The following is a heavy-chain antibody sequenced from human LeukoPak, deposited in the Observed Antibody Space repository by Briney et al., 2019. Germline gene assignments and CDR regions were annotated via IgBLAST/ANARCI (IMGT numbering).Heavy chain of an antibody. CDR1: GYTFTSYY. V-gene: IGHV1-46*01. CDR2: INPSGGST. CDR3: ARVRITGTTEVGWFDP. J-gene: IGHJ5*02. Sequence: ASVKVSCKASGYTFTSYYMHWVRQAPGQGLEWMGIINPSGGSTSYAQKFQARVTMTRDTSTSTVYMELSSLGSEDTAVYYCARVRITGTTEVGWFDPWGQGTLVTVSS. D-gene: IGHD1-7*01.